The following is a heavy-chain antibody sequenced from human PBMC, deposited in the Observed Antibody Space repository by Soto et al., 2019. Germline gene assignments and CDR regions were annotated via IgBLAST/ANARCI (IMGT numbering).Heavy chain of an antibody. CDR1: GGSISSGGYY. CDR2: IYYSGST. D-gene: IGHD3-10*01. V-gene: IGHV4-31*03. Sequence: QVQLQESGPGLVKPSQTLSLTCTVSGGSISSGGYYWSWIRQHPGKGLEWIGYIYYSGSTYYNPSSKRRVTISVDRSKSRFPLKLSSVTAADTPVYYCARGYGSGSHLDYWGQGTLVTVSS. CDR3: ARGYGSGSHLDY. J-gene: IGHJ4*02.